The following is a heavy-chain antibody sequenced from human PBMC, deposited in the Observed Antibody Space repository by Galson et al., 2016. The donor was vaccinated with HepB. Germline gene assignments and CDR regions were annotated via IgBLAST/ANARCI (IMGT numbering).Heavy chain of an antibody. J-gene: IGHJ4*02. CDR2: INANTGDT. V-gene: IGHV1-2*02. Sequence: SVKVSCKASGYTFTAYYLHWLRQAPGQGPEWMGWINANTGDTHYIPRFQGRVTMTRDTSVTTAYLELRSLTSDDTAVYYCARVTPYMSGNTNDYWGQGTLVTVSS. CDR3: ARVTPYMSGNTNDY. D-gene: IGHD5-18*01. CDR1: GYTFTAYY.